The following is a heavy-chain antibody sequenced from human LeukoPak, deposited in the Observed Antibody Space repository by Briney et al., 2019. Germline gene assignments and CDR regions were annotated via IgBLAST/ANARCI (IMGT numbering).Heavy chain of an antibody. Sequence: ETLSLTCTVSGGSISSSSYYWGWIRQPPGKGLEWVSGISASGGSTSYADSVRGRFTISRDNSKNTLYVQMNSLRDEDTAVYYCAKDQRWESPHYLDSWGQGTLVTVSS. CDR3: AKDQRWESPHYLDS. V-gene: IGHV3-23*01. J-gene: IGHJ4*02. CDR1: GGSISSSSYY. CDR2: ISASGGST. D-gene: IGHD1-26*01.